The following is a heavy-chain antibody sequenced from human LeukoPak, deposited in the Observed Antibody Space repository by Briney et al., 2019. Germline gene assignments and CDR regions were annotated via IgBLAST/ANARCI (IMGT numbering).Heavy chain of an antibody. CDR1: GFTFSSYW. Sequence: GGSLRLSCAASGFTFSSYWMHWVRQAPGKGLVWVSRIDSDGSSTSYADSVEGRFTISRDNAKNSLYLQMNSLRAEDTAVYYCARGSSSSWYYWFDPWGQGTLVTVSS. J-gene: IGHJ5*02. CDR2: IDSDGSST. CDR3: ARGSSSSWYYWFDP. D-gene: IGHD6-13*01. V-gene: IGHV3-74*01.